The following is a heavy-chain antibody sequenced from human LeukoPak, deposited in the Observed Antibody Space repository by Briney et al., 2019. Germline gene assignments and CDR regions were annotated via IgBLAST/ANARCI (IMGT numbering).Heavy chain of an antibody. V-gene: IGHV1-2*02. CDR2: INPNSGGT. CDR3: ASGLAADILNPPSEIDY. J-gene: IGHJ4*02. Sequence: ASVKVSCKASGYTFTGYYMHWARQAPGQGLEWMGWINPNSGGTNYAQKFQGRVTMTRDTSISTAYMELSRLRSDDTAVYYCASGLAADILNPPSEIDYWGQGTLVTVSS. CDR1: GYTFTGYY. D-gene: IGHD6-13*01.